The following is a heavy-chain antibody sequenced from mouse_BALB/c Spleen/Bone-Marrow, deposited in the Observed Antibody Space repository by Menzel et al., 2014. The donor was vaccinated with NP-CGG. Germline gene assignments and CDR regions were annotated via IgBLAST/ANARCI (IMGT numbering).Heavy chain of an antibody. V-gene: IGHV5-17*02. CDR1: GFTFSSFG. CDR3: ARSSYGYARQAYFFDY. J-gene: IGHJ2*01. D-gene: IGHD2-2*01. CDR2: ISSGSSTI. Sequence: EVMLVESGGGLVQPGGSRKLSCAASGFTFSSFGMHWVRQAPEKGLEWVAYISSGSSTIYYEDTVKGRFTISRDNPKNSLFLQMTSLRSEDTAMYYCARSSYGYARQAYFFDYWGQGTTLTVSA.